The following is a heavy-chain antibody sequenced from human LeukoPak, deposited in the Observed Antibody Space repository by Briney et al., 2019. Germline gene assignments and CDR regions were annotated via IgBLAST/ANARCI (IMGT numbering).Heavy chain of an antibody. CDR3: ASTRGVAAAGPFFDY. Sequence: SETLSLTCTVSGGSISSYYWSWIRQPPGKGLEWIGYIYYSGSTNYNPSLKSRVTISVDTSKNQFSLELSSVTAADTAVYYCASTRGVAAAGPFFDYWGQGTLVTVSS. CDR1: GGSISSYY. CDR2: IYYSGST. V-gene: IGHV4-59*01. J-gene: IGHJ4*02. D-gene: IGHD6-13*01.